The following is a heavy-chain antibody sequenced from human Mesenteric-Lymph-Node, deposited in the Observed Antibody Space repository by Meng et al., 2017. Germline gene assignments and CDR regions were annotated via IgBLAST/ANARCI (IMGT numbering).Heavy chain of an antibody. Sequence: GQRVQSGAEVKKPGASVKVSCKASRYTFTSYDINWVRQATGQGLEWMGWMNPNSGNTGYAQKFQGRVTMTRNTSISTAYMELSSLRSEDTAVYYCARARTQQLVPFDYWGQGTLVTVSS. CDR1: RYTFTSYD. CDR2: MNPNSGNT. D-gene: IGHD6-13*01. CDR3: ARARTQQLVPFDY. J-gene: IGHJ4*02. V-gene: IGHV1-8*01.